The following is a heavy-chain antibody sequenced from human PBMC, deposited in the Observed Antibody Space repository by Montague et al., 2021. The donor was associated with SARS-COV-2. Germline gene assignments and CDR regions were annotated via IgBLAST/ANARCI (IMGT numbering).Heavy chain of an antibody. CDR3: ARLSHKMPEAAFDI. CDR1: GGSISSYY. CDR2: IYYSGST. V-gene: IGHV4-59*08. D-gene: IGHD2-2*01. Sequence: SETLSLTCTVSGGSISSYYWSRIRQPPGKGLDWIGYIYYSGSTNXXPSLKSRVAISVDTSKNQFSLKLSSVTAADTAVYYCARLSHKMPEAAFDIWGQGTMVTVSS. J-gene: IGHJ3*02.